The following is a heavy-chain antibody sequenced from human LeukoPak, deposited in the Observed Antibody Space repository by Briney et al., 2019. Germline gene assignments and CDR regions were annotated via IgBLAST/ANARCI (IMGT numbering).Heavy chain of an antibody. CDR3: AGSPLGYCSSTSCYENWFDP. J-gene: IGHJ5*02. Sequence: SQTLSLTCAVSGGSISSGGYSWSWIRQPPGKGLEWIGYIYHSGSTYYNPSLKSRVTISVDRSKNQFSLKLSSVTAADTAVYYWAGSPLGYCSSTSCYENWFDPWGQGTLVTVSS. CDR1: GGSISSGGYS. V-gene: IGHV4-30-2*01. CDR2: IYHSGST. D-gene: IGHD2-2*01.